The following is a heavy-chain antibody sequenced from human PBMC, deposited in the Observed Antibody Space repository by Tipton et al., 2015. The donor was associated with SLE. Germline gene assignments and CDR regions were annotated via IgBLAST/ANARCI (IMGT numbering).Heavy chain of an antibody. CDR1: GGSISTYY. CDR3: ARWRPLSGNEHWYFDL. D-gene: IGHD1-20*01. CDR2: VHYTGST. Sequence: TLSLTCTVSGGSISTYYWSWIRQPPGKGLEWIGYVHYTGSTNYNPSLRSRLTMSIDTSKTHFSLRLTSVAAAGTAVYYCARWRPLSGNEHWYFDLWGRGTLVTVSS. J-gene: IGHJ2*01. V-gene: IGHV4-59*01.